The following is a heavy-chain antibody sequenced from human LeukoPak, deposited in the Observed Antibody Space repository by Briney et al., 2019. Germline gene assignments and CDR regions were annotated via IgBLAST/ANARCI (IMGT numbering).Heavy chain of an antibody. CDR2: IYYSGTT. CDR1: GGSISSPNHD. J-gene: IGHJ5*02. D-gene: IGHD1-1*01. CDR3: ARSLGANTWVGNEFDP. Sequence: SETLSLTRSVSGGSISSPNHDSAWIRQPPGQGLEWIGSIYYSGTTYYNWSLKSRVTLSVDTSQNQFSLKLSSVTAADTAIYFCARSLGANTWVGNEFDPWGQGTLVTVSP. V-gene: IGHV4-39*01.